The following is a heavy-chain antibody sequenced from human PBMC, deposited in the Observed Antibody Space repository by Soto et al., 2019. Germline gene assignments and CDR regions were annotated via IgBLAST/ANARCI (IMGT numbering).Heavy chain of an antibody. CDR2: ISGTASRT. J-gene: IGHJ4*02. CDR3: ATSFRYFDN. D-gene: IGHD3-9*01. Sequence: PGGSLRLSCAGSGFTPTTTPLSLVRQPPGKGLEWVTTISGTASRTYYVDSVKGRFFISRDNSKNTVTLQMNNLTVDDTAVYYCATSFRYFDNWGQGTQVTVSS. V-gene: IGHV3-23*01. CDR1: GFTPTTTP.